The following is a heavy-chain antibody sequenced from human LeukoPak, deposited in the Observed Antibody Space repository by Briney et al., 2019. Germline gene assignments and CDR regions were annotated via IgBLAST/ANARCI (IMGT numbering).Heavy chain of an antibody. D-gene: IGHD6-19*01. CDR2: IYTSGST. V-gene: IGHV4-4*07. CDR1: GGSISSYY. CDR3: ARDNPPQYNSGWFAY. Sequence: SETLSLTCTVSGGSISSYYWSWIRQPAGKGLEWIGRIYTSGSTNANPSLKSRVTLSVDTSESQISLKLSSVTAADTAVYYCARDNPPQYNSGWFAYWGQGTLVTVPS. J-gene: IGHJ4*02.